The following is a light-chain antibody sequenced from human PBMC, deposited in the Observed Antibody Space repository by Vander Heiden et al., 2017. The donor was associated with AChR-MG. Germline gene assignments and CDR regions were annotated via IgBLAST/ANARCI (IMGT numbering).Light chain of an antibody. J-gene: IGKJ1*01. CDR2: AAS. CDR3: QQDDSYPPWT. Sequence: AIRMTQSPSSLSASTGDRVTITCRASQGISSYLAWYQQKPGKAPKLLIYAASTLQSGVPSRFSGSGSGTDFTLTISCLQSEDFATYYCQQDDSYPPWTFGQGTKVEIK. V-gene: IGKV1-8*01. CDR1: QGISSY.